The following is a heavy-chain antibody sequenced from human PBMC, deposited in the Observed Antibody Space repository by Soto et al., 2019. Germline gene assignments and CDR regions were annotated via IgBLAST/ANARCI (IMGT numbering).Heavy chain of an antibody. CDR3: ARKFEGGVKFHP. CDR2: INPTGGT. CDR1: GWSVNGYD. J-gene: IGHJ5*02. D-gene: IGHD3-16*01. V-gene: IGHV4-34*01. Sequence: ETRTLPCTVYGWSVNGYDWNWIRQPPGKGLEWIGEINPTGGTNYNPSLKSRVTISVDTYKNQFSLQLSSVTAADTAVYYCARKFEGGVKFHPWGQGTLVTVSS.